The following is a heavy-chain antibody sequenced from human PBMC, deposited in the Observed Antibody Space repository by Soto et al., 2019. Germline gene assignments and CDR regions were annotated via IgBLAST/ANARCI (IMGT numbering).Heavy chain of an antibody. CDR1: GDTFTNYA. D-gene: IGHD2-15*01. Sequence: QVQLVQSGAEVKKPGSSVKVSCKASGDTFTNYAISWVRQAPGQGLEWMGGIIPIYDTAHYAQKFQDRVTITADTSTSKDYMELSSLRPEDTAAYYCSRDLGGCSAGSCRYNCFDSWGQGTLVTVSS. CDR2: IIPIYDTA. V-gene: IGHV1-69*06. J-gene: IGHJ5*01. CDR3: SRDLGGCSAGSCRYNCFDS.